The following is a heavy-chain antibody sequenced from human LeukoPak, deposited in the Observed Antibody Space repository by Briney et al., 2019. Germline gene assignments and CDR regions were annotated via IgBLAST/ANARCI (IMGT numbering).Heavy chain of an antibody. CDR3: ARGNRRSSEYFDY. CDR2: IYYSGST. Sequence: SETLSLTCTVAGGSISSYYWSWIRQPPGKGLEWIGYIYYSGSTNYNPSLKSRVTISVDTSKNQFSLKLSSVTAADTAVYYCARGNRRSSEYFDYWGQGTLVTVSS. D-gene: IGHD6-6*01. J-gene: IGHJ4*02. V-gene: IGHV4-59*01. CDR1: GGSISSYY.